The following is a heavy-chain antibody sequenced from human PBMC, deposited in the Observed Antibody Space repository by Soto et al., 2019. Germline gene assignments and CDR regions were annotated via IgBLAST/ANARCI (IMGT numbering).Heavy chain of an antibody. CDR1: GGSVSSGGYY. J-gene: IGHJ2*01. D-gene: IGHD2-21*02. Sequence: QVQLQESGPGLVKPSQTLSLTCTVSGGSVSSGGYYWSWIRQHPGKGLEWIGYIFHSGSTDYNPSLKSRVTISLDTSKNQFSLRLNSVTAADTAVYYCARDTVVVTAITYLYFDLWGRGTLVTVSS. CDR2: IFHSGST. V-gene: IGHV4-31*03. CDR3: ARDTVVVTAITYLYFDL.